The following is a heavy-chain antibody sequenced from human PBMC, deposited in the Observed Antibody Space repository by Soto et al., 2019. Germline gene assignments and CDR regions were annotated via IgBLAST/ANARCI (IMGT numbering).Heavy chain of an antibody. CDR3: ARGPLHGYDFWSGYSDYYYYMDV. V-gene: IGHV1-8*01. CDR1: GYTFTSYD. Sequence: ASVKVSCKASGYTFTSYDINWVRQATGQGLEWMGWMNPNSGNTGYAQKFQGRVTMTRNTSISTAYMELSSLRSEDTAVYYCARGPLHGYDFWSGYSDYYYYMDVWGKGTTVTVSS. J-gene: IGHJ6*03. D-gene: IGHD3-3*01. CDR2: MNPNSGNT.